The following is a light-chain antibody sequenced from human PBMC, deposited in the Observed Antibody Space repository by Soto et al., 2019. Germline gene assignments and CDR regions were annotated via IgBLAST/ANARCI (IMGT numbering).Light chain of an antibody. CDR1: QSVSSN. J-gene: IGKJ2*01. Sequence: EIVMTHSPATLSVSPGERATLSCRASQSVSSNLAWYQQKPGQAPRLLIYGASTRATGIPARFSGSGSGTEFTLTISSLQSEDFAVYYCQQYNNWPPYTFGQGTKREIK. CDR2: GAS. V-gene: IGKV3-15*01. CDR3: QQYNNWPPYT.